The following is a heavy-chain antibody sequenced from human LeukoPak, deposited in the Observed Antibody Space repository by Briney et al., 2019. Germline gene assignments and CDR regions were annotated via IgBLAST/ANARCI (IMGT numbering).Heavy chain of an antibody. CDR2: MNPNSGNT. J-gene: IGHJ4*02. Sequence: ASVKVSCKASGYTFTSYDINWVRQATGQGLEWMGWMNPNSGNTGYAQKFQGRVTITRNTSISTAYMELSSLRSEDTAVYYCARGRNYYDSSGYYEYYFDYWGQGTLVTVSS. V-gene: IGHV1-8*03. D-gene: IGHD3-22*01. CDR1: GYTFTSYD. CDR3: ARGRNYYDSSGYYEYYFDY.